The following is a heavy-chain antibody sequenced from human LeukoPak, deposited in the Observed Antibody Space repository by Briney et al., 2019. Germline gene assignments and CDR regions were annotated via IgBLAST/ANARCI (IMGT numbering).Heavy chain of an antibody. J-gene: IGHJ4*02. Sequence: GRSLRLSCAGSGFTFGGYGMHWFRQTPGKGLEWVAVIAYDGGRAFYADSVKGRFTISRDNSKNTMSVQMDDLRAEDTAVYYCTRYNNDHFDYWGQGTLVTVSS. CDR2: IAYDGGRA. CDR1: GFTFGGYG. V-gene: IGHV3-33*01. CDR3: TRYNNDHFDY. D-gene: IGHD1-14*01.